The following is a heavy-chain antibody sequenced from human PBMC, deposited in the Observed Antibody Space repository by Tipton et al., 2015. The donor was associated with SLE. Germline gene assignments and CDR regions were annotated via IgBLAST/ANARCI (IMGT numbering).Heavy chain of an antibody. CDR2: VFYTGST. D-gene: IGHD6-19*01. CDR3: ARERAVAGDYSYMDV. Sequence: TLSLTCTVSGVSFSSYYWSWIRQSPGKRLEWIGHVFYTGSTKYNPSLDSRVTISIDTSKKQFSLNLSSVAAADTAVYYCARERAVAGDYSYMDVWGKGTTVTVSS. V-gene: IGHV4-4*08. J-gene: IGHJ6*03. CDR1: GVSFSSYY.